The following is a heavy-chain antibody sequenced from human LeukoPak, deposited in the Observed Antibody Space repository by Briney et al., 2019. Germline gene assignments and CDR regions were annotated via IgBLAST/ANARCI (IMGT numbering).Heavy chain of an antibody. J-gene: IGHJ4*02. CDR1: GFAFSSSE. CDR3: ARDSSSGWSFDF. CDR2: IDNSGNTI. V-gene: IGHV3-48*03. D-gene: IGHD6-19*01. Sequence: GGSLRLSCAASGFAFSSSEMNWVRQAPGKGLEWLSYIDNSGNTIYYADSVKGRFTISRDNSKSTLYLQMNSLRAEDTAVYYCARDSSSGWSFDFWGRGTLVTVSS.